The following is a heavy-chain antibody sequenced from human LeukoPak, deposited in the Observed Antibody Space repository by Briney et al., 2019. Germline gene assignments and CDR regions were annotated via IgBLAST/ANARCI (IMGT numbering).Heavy chain of an antibody. CDR2: INTGNGNT. V-gene: IGHV1-3*03. Sequence: ASVKVSCKASGYTFTNYAMHWVRQAPGQRLEWMGWINTGNGNTKYSQEFQGRVTITRDTSANTAYMELSSLRSEDMAVYYCARAVKYRSGPLTDLLPYYFDYWGQGTLVTVST. CDR3: ARAVKYRSGPLTDLLPYYFDY. CDR1: GYTFTNYA. D-gene: IGHD6-19*01. J-gene: IGHJ4*02.